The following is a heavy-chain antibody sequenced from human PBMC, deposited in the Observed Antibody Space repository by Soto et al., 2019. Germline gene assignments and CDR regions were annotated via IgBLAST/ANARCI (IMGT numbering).Heavy chain of an antibody. V-gene: IGHV1-2*04. CDR1: GYTFTGYY. D-gene: IGHD5-12*01. CDR3: ARDRGGYVGPFDY. J-gene: IGHJ4*02. Sequence: QVQLVQSGAEVKKPGASVKVSCKASGYTFTGYYMHWVRQAPGQGLEWMGWINPNSGGTNYAQKLQGWVTMTRDTSISTAYMELSRLRSDDTAVYYCARDRGGYVGPFDYWGQGTLVTVSS. CDR2: INPNSGGT.